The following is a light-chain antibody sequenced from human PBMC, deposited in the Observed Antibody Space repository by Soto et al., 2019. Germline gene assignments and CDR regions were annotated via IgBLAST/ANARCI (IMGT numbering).Light chain of an antibody. V-gene: IGKV3-20*01. Sequence: EIVLTQSPGTLSLSPGERATLSCRASQSVSTSKLAWYQQRPGQAPRLLMYDAYRRATGIQDRFSGSGSGTDFTLTISRLEPEDFAVYYCKQYGNLVWTFGQGTKVDIK. CDR2: DAY. J-gene: IGKJ1*01. CDR3: KQYGNLVWT. CDR1: QSVSTSK.